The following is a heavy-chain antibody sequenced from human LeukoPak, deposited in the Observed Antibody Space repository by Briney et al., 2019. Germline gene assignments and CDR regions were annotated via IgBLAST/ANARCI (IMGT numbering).Heavy chain of an antibody. D-gene: IGHD3-22*01. CDR3: ARDRLYDSSGYYLGDFDY. Sequence: SQTLSLTCAISGDSVSSNSAAWNWIRQSPSRGLEWLGRTYYRSKWYNDYAVSVKSRITINPDTSKNQFPLQLNSVTPEDTAVYYCARDRLYDSSGYYLGDFDYWGQGTLVTVSS. CDR1: GDSVSSNSAA. J-gene: IGHJ4*02. CDR2: TYYRSKWYN. V-gene: IGHV6-1*01.